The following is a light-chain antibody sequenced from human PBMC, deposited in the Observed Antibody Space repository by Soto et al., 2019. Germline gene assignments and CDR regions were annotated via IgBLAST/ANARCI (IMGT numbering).Light chain of an antibody. CDR3: AAWDATLSACV. J-gene: IGLJ1*01. Sequence: QSVLTQPPSASGSPGQSLTISCTGLNCNVGSYSVYWYQHHPGKTPKLLIYDATQRPSGVSDRFSGSRSGTSASLAIVGLRSEDEAIYFCAAWDATLSACVFGDGTKVTVL. CDR1: NCNVGSYS. V-gene: IGLV1-47*02. CDR2: DAT.